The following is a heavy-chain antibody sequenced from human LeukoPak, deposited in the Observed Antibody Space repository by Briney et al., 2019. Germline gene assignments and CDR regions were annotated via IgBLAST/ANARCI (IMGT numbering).Heavy chain of an antibody. J-gene: IGHJ4*02. CDR2: IYYSGST. D-gene: IGHD2-2*01. Sequence: PSETLSLTCTVSGGSISSGGYYWSWIRQPPGKGLEWFGCIYYSGSTYYNPSLKSRVTISVDTSKNQFSLKLSSVTAADTAVYYCAGYCSSTSCYPLYYFDYWGQGTLVTVSS. CDR1: GGSISSGGYY. V-gene: IGHV4-30-4*08. CDR3: AGYCSSTSCYPLYYFDY.